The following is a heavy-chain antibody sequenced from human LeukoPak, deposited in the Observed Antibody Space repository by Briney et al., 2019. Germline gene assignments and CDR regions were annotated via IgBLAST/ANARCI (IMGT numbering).Heavy chain of an antibody. CDR1: GFTFKDYS. CDR2: ISSSHI. CDR3: ARDHDWGFDY. J-gene: IGHJ4*02. D-gene: IGHD2-21*01. V-gene: IGHV3-48*01. Sequence: GGSLKLSCAASGFTFKDYSMNWVRQAPGKGLEFVSYISSSHIYYADSVKGRFTISRDNAKNSLYLEMNSLRAEDTAVYYCARDHDWGFDYWGQGILVTVSS.